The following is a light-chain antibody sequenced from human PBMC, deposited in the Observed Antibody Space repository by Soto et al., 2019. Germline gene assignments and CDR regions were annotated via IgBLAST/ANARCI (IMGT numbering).Light chain of an antibody. CDR3: QQFKSYVS. CDR1: QSISSW. J-gene: IGKJ5*01. CDR2: KAS. Sequence: DINMTQSPSGVSASVKDRVAITFRASQSISSWLAWYQQKPGKAPKLLIYKASSLESGVPSRFSGSGSGTEFTLTICSLQPDDFATYYCQQFKSYVSFGQGTRLEI. V-gene: IGKV1-5*03.